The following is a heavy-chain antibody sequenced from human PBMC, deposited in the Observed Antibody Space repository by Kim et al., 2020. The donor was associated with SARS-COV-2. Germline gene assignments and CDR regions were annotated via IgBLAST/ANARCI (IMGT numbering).Heavy chain of an antibody. V-gene: IGHV1-69*06. Sequence: SVKVSCKASGDTVNNDAISWVRQAPGQGLEWMGGIIPISGTTVYAQKFQGRVTITADTSTITGYMELSGLSSEDTALYYFAAGVGSLPWIQLWVFDYWGPGTLFTVSS. CDR3: AAGVGSLPWIQLWVFDY. J-gene: IGHJ4*02. CDR1: GDTVNNDA. D-gene: IGHD5-18*01. CDR2: IIPISGTT.